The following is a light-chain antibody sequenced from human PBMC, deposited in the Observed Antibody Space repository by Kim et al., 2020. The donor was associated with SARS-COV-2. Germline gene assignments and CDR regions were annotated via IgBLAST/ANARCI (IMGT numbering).Light chain of an antibody. CDR3: QQRRSWPLT. CDR1: QSGTGR. J-gene: IGKJ4*01. V-gene: IGKV3-11*01. Sequence: LSPGERATPPCRASQSGTGRVSWYQQRPGQAPRLLIYDTSNRATGIPARFSGSGSGTDFTLTISSLEPEDFAVYYCQQRRSWPLTFGGGTKVEIK. CDR2: DTS.